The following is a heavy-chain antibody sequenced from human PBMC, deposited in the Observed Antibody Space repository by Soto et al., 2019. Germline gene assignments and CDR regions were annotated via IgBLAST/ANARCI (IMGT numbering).Heavy chain of an antibody. Sequence: GGSLRLSCAASGFTFSSYTMNWVRQAPGKGLEWVSYISSSSSTIYYADSVKGRFTISRDNAKNSLYLQMNSLRAEDTAVYYSARERAAATFRNYYYYYMDVWGKGTTVTVSS. J-gene: IGHJ6*03. D-gene: IGHD6-13*01. V-gene: IGHV3-48*01. CDR2: ISSSSSTI. CDR1: GFTFSSYT. CDR3: ARERAAATFRNYYYYYMDV.